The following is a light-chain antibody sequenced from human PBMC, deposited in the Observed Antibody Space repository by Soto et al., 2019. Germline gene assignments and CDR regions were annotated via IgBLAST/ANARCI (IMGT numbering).Light chain of an antibody. V-gene: IGLV2-23*02. CDR2: EVS. CDR1: SSDVGSYNL. J-gene: IGLJ1*01. CDR3: CSYAGSSTFPYV. Sequence: QSALTQPASLSVSPGQSITISCTGTSSDVGSYNLVSWYQHHPGKAPKLMIYEVSKRPSGVPNRFSGSKSGNTASLTISGLQAEDEADYYCCSYAGSSTFPYVFGTGTKVTVL.